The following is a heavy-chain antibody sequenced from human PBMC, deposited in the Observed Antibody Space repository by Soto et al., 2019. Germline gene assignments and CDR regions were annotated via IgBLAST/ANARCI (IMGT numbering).Heavy chain of an antibody. J-gene: IGHJ4*02. Sequence: XGTLSLTCAVYGGSFNGYYWTWIRQPPGKGPEWIGDINHSGSTNYNPSLKSRVTILVDTSKNQLSLKLRSVTAADMAVFYCARAPDNYYFDSWGQGTLVTVSS. CDR2: INHSGST. D-gene: IGHD1-1*01. V-gene: IGHV4-34*01. CDR3: ARAPDNYYFDS. CDR1: GGSFNGYY.